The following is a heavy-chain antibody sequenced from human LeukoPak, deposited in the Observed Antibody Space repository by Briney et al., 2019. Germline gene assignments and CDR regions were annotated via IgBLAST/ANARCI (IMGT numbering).Heavy chain of an antibody. V-gene: IGHV1-69*01. CDR1: GGTFSSYG. CDR3: ARGTMFPYYFDY. D-gene: IGHD3-10*02. Sequence: GSSVKVSCKASGGTFSSYGISWVRQAPGQGLEWMGEIIPIFGTAKDAQKFQGRVTITADESTSTAYMELSSLRSEDTAVYYCARGTMFPYYFDYWGQGTLVTVSS. CDR2: IIPIFGTA. J-gene: IGHJ4*02.